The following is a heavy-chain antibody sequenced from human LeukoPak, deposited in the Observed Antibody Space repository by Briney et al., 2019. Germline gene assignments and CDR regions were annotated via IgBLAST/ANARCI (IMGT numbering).Heavy chain of an antibody. CDR3: ARDVQNRLPSSYYFDY. J-gene: IGHJ4*02. CDR2: ISYDGSNK. Sequence: PGGSLRLSCAASGFTFSSYAMHWVRHAPGKGLEWVSFISYDGSNKYYADSVKGRFTISRDNSKHTLYLQMNSLRAEDTAVYYCARDVQNRLPSSYYFDYWGQGTLVTVSS. D-gene: IGHD4-11*01. CDR1: GFTFSSYA. V-gene: IGHV3-30-3*01.